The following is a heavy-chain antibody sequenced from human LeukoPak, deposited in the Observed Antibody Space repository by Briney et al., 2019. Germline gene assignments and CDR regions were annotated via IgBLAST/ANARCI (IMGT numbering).Heavy chain of an antibody. CDR2: IYPGDSDT. Sequence: GESLKISCKGSGYSFTSYWIGWVRQMPGKGLEWMGIIYPGDSDTRYSPSFQGQVTISADKSISTAYLQWSSLKASDTAMYYCPRHPADFMGIEYYFDYWGQGTLVTVSS. D-gene: IGHD7-27*01. V-gene: IGHV5-51*01. J-gene: IGHJ4*02. CDR3: PRHPADFMGIEYYFDY. CDR1: GYSFTSYW.